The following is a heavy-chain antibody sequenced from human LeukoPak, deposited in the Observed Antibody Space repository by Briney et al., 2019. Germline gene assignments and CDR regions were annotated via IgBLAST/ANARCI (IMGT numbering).Heavy chain of an antibody. CDR2: INPSGGST. Sequence: GASVKVSCKASGYTFTSYYMHWVRQAPGQGLEWMGIINPSGGSTSYAQKFQGRVTMTRDTSTSTAYMELSSLRSEDTAVYYCARVRVGAQHAFDIWGQGTMVTVSS. CDR3: ARVRVGAQHAFDI. CDR1: GYTFTSYY. V-gene: IGHV1-46*01. D-gene: IGHD1-26*01. J-gene: IGHJ3*02.